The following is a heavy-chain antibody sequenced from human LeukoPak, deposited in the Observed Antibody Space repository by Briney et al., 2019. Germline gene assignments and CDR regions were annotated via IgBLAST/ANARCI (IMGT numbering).Heavy chain of an antibody. Sequence: GGSLRLSCAASGFTFSSYGMHWVRQAPGKGLEWVAVIWYDGSNKYYADSVKGRFTISRDNSKNTLYLQMNSLRAEDTAVYYCAEDPSSGTYLGYYYYYMDVWGKGTTVTVSS. D-gene: IGHD1-1*01. J-gene: IGHJ6*03. V-gene: IGHV3-30*02. CDR1: GFTFSSYG. CDR2: IWYDGSNK. CDR3: AEDPSSGTYLGYYYYYMDV.